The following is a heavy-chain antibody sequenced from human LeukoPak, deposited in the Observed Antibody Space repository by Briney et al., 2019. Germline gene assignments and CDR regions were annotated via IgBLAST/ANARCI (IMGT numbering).Heavy chain of an antibody. J-gene: IGHJ4*02. V-gene: IGHV3-21*05. D-gene: IGHD3-22*01. CDR2: ISSSSSYI. Sequence: PGGSLRLSCAASGFTFSSYEMNWVRQAPGKGLEWVSYISSSSSYIYYADSVKGRFTISRDNAKNSLYLQMNSLRAEDTAVYYCARGLGSSGYYSANWGQGTLVTVSS. CDR1: GFTFSSYE. CDR3: ARGLGSSGYYSAN.